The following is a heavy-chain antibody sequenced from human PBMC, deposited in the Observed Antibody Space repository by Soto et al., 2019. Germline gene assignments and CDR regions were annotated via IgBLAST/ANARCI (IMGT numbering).Heavy chain of an antibody. D-gene: IGHD1-26*01. CDR3: VKVSGSYYFDY. CDR1: GFTFSNYA. CDR2: ISSNGGST. Sequence: GGSLILSCSASGFTFSNYAIHLVRQAPGKGLEYVSAISSNGGSTYYADSVKGRFTISRDNSKNTLYLQMSSLRAEDTAVYYCVKVSGSYYFDYWGQGTLVTVSS. V-gene: IGHV3-64D*08. J-gene: IGHJ4*02.